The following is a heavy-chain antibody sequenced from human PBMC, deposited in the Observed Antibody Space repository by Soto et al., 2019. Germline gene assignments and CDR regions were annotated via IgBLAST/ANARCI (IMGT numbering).Heavy chain of an antibody. CDR1: GGSISSGGYY. V-gene: IGHV4-31*03. CDR3: ARGTARRGGYFDY. Sequence: SETLSLTCTVSGGSISSGGYYWSWIRQHPGKGLEWIGYIYYSGSTYYNPSLKSRVTISVDTSKNQFSLKLSSVTAADTAVYYCARGTARRGGYFDYWGQGTLVTVSS. CDR2: IYYSGST. J-gene: IGHJ4*02. D-gene: IGHD5-18*01.